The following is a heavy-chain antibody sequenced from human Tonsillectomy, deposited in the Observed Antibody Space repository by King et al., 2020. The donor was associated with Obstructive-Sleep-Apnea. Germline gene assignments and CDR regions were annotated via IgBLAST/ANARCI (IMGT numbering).Heavy chain of an antibody. CDR1: GFTVSGNF. CDR3: TRDQNYGDYGYPSLAGHFDL. J-gene: IGHJ2*01. V-gene: IGHV3-66*01. Sequence: VQLVESGGGLVPPGGSLRLSCAASGFTVSGNFMNWVRQAPGKGLEWVSVIYSGGNTYYEDSVKGRFINSRDSSKNTLYLQMNSLRAEDTAVYYCTRDQNYGDYGYPSLAGHFDLWGRGTLVTVSS. D-gene: IGHD4-17*01. CDR2: IYSGGNT.